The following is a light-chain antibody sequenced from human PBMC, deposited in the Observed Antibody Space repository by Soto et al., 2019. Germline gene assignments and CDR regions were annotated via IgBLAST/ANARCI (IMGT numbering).Light chain of an antibody. Sequence: DIQMTQSPTSLSASVGDRVTITCRASQDIRNFVAWYQQKPGKAPKLLIYAASTLQSGVPSRFSGSGSGTDFTLTMHSLQPEDVATYSCQKYSSVPFFGPGTKVEIK. CDR2: AAS. CDR3: QKYSSVPF. V-gene: IGKV1-27*01. J-gene: IGKJ3*01. CDR1: QDIRNF.